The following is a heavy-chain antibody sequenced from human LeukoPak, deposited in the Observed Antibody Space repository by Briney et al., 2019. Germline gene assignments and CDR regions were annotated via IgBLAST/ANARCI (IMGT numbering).Heavy chain of an antibody. CDR2: IYYSGST. CDR1: GGSISSGGYY. D-gene: IGHD6-19*01. CDR3: ARVSRYSSGWLYAFDI. V-gene: IGHV4-31*03. J-gene: IGHJ3*02. Sequence: SETLSLTCTVSGGSISSGGYYWSWIRQHPGKGLEWIGYIYYSGSTYYNPSLKSRVTISVDTSKNQFSLKPSSVTAADTAVYYCARVSRYSSGWLYAFDIWGQGTMVTVSS.